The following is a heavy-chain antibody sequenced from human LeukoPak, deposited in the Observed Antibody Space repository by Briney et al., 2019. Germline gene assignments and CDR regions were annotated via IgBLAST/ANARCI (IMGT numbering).Heavy chain of an antibody. CDR3: ARQDTLYYFDY. V-gene: IGHV5-51*01. CDR2: IYPGDSDT. Sequence: GESLKISWKGSGYSFTSYWIGWVRQMPGKGLEWMGIIYPGDSDTRYSPSFQGQVTISANKPISPAYLQWSSLKASDTAMYYCARQDTLYYFDYWGQGTLVTVSS. D-gene: IGHD5-18*01. CDR1: GYSFTSYW. J-gene: IGHJ4*02.